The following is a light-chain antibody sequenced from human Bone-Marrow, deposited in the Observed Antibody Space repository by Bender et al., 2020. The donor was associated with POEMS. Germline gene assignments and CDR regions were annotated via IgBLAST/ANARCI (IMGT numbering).Light chain of an antibody. Sequence: QSVLTQPPSVSGTPGQRVTISCSGSDSNIGGYPVNWYQQLPGTAPKLLIYRNDQRPSGVPDRFSGSKSGNTASLTVSGLQAEDEADYYCSSYTSSSTVVFGGGTKLTVL. J-gene: IGLJ2*01. CDR2: RND. CDR1: DSNIGGYP. V-gene: IGLV1-44*01. CDR3: SSYTSSSTVV.